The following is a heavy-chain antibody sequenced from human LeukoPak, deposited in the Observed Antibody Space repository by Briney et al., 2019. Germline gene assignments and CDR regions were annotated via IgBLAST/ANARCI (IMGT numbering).Heavy chain of an antibody. D-gene: IGHD3-22*01. CDR3: ARPHDSSGYYRYWFDY. CDR1: GFTFTNYG. Sequence: GRSLRLSCAASGFTFTNYGMHWVRQAPGKGLKWVAVISYVGSNKYYADSVKGRFTISRDNSKNTLYLQMNSLRAEDTAVYYCARPHDSSGYYRYWFDYWGQGTLVTVSS. CDR2: ISYVGSNK. V-gene: IGHV3-30*03. J-gene: IGHJ4*02.